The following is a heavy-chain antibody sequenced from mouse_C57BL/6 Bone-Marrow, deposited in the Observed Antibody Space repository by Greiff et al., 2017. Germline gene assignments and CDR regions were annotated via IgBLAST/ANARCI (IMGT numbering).Heavy chain of an antibody. CDR3: DRYDYGSYFDY. V-gene: IGHV1-54*01. CDR1: GYAFTNYL. Sequence: QVQLQQSGAELVRPGTSVKVSCKASGYAFTNYLIEWVKQRPGQGLEWIGVINPGSGGTNYNEKFKSKATLTADKSSSTAYMQLSSLTSEDSAVYFCDRYDYGSYFDYWGQGTTLTVSA. D-gene: IGHD1-1*01. CDR2: INPGSGGT. J-gene: IGHJ2*01.